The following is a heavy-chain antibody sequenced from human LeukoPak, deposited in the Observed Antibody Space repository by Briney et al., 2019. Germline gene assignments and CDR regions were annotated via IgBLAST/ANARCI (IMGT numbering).Heavy chain of an antibody. CDR3: ARHEKYSYVPFDY. V-gene: IGHV4-39*01. J-gene: IGHJ4*02. Sequence: SETLSLTCTVSGGSISSSSYYWGWIRQPPGKGLEWIGSIYYSGSTYYNPSLKSRVTISVDTSKNQFSLKLSSVTAADTAVYYCARHEKYSYVPFDYWGQGTLVTVSS. CDR1: GGSISSSSYY. D-gene: IGHD5-18*01. CDR2: IYYSGST.